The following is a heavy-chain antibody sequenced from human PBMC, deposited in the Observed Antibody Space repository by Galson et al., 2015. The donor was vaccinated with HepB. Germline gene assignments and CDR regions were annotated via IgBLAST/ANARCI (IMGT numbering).Heavy chain of an antibody. CDR1: GYTFTSYG. CDR2: ITAYNGNT. V-gene: IGHV1-18*04. Sequence: LVKVSCKASGYTFTSYGITWVRQAPGQGLEWMGWITAYNGNTNYAGKLQGRVTMTTDTSTSTAYMELRSLRSDDTAVYYCARAPLRDYWGQGTLVTVSS. CDR3: ARAPLRDY. J-gene: IGHJ4*02.